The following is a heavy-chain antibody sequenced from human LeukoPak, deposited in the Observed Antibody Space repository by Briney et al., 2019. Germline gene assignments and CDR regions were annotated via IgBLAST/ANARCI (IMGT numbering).Heavy chain of an antibody. V-gene: IGHV1-24*01. J-gene: IGHJ4*02. D-gene: IGHD5-12*01. CDR1: GYTLTELS. Sequence: GASVKVSCKVSGYTLTELSMHWVRQAPGKGLEWMGGFDPEDGETIYAQKFQGGVTMTEDTSTDTAYMELSSLRSEDTAVYYCATDIPAGYSGYPPPFDYWGQGTLVTVSS. CDR3: ATDIPAGYSGYPPPFDY. CDR2: FDPEDGET.